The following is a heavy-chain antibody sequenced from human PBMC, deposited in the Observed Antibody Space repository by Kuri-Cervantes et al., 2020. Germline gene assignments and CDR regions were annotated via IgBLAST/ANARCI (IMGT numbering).Heavy chain of an antibody. CDR2: IKSKTDGGTT. D-gene: IGHD2-2*01. CDR1: GFTFSNAW. Sequence: GESLKISCAASGFTFSNAWMSWVRQAPGKGLEWVGRIKSKTDGGTTDYAAPVKGRFTISRDDSKNTLYLQMNSLKTEDTAVYYCASLSCSSTSCYSLGFDYWGQGTLVTVSS. V-gene: IGHV3-15*01. CDR3: ASLSCSSTSCYSLGFDY. J-gene: IGHJ4*02.